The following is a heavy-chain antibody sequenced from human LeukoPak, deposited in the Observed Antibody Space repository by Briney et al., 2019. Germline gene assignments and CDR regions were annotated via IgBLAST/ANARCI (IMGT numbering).Heavy chain of an antibody. CDR2: INHSGST. CDR1: GGSFSGYY. J-gene: IGHJ4*02. D-gene: IGHD6-13*01. CDR3: ARGLGRRFAGTGDY. V-gene: IGHV4-34*01. Sequence: SETLSLTCAVYGGSFSGYYWSWIRQPPGKGLEWIGEINHSGSTSYNPSLKSRVTISVDTSKNQFSLKLSSVTAADTAVYYCARGLGRRFAGTGDYWGQGTLVTVSS.